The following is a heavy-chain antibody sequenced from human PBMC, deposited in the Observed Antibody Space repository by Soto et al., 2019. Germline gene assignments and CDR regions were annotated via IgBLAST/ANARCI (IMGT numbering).Heavy chain of an antibody. Sequence: GGSLRLSCTASGFTFGDYAMSWFRQAPGKGLEWVGFIRSKAYGGTTEYAASVKGRFTISRDDSKSIAYLQMNSLKTEDTAVYYCTRDLPGTSGFLYYYYMDVWGKGTTVTVSS. CDR3: TRDLPGTSGFLYYYYMDV. CDR1: GFTFGDYA. V-gene: IGHV3-49*03. D-gene: IGHD3-10*01. J-gene: IGHJ6*03. CDR2: IRSKAYGGTT.